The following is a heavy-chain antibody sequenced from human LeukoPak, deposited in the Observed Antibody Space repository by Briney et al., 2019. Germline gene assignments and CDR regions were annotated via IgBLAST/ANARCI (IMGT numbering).Heavy chain of an antibody. CDR1: GGSFSGYY. D-gene: IGHD3-10*01. CDR3: ARDSTMVRGVNQDAFDI. Sequence: SETLSLTCAVYGGSFSGYYWGWIRQPPGKGLEWIGEINHSGSTNYNPSLKSRVTISVDTSKNQFSLKLSSVTAADTAVYYCARDSTMVRGVNQDAFDIWGQGTMVTVSS. CDR2: INHSGST. J-gene: IGHJ3*02. V-gene: IGHV4-34*01.